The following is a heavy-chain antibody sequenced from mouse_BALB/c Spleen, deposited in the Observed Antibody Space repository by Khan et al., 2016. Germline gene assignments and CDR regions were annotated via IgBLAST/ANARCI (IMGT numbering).Heavy chain of an antibody. J-gene: IGHJ3*01. D-gene: IGHD2-1*01. Sequence: EVQLQESGPDLVKPSQSLSLTCTVTGYSITSGYSWHWIRQFPGNKLEWMGYTHYSGSTNYNPSLKSRISITRDTSKNQFFLKLNSVTTEDTATYYCARRPDYGSWFAYWGQGTLVTVSA. V-gene: IGHV3-1*02. CDR1: GYSITSGYS. CDR2: THYSGST. CDR3: ARRPDYGSWFAY.